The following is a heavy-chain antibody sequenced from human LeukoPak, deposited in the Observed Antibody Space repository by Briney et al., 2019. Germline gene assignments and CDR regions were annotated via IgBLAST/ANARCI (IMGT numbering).Heavy chain of an antibody. CDR3: ARHYGAYYFDY. CDR2: IYYSGST. D-gene: IGHD3-10*01. Sequence: PSETLSLTCTVSGGSISSSSYYWGWIRQPPGKGLEWIGSIYYSGSTYYNPSLKSRVTISVDTSKNQFSLKLSSVTAADTAVYYCARHYGAYYFDYWGQGTLVTVSS. J-gene: IGHJ4*02. CDR1: GGSISSSSYY. V-gene: IGHV4-39*01.